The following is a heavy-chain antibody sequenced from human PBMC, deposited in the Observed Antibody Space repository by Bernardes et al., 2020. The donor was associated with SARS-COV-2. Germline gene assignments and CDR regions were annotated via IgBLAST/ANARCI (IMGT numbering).Heavy chain of an antibody. CDR3: ARAVTFVQGVVTHFFDL. D-gene: IGHD3-10*01. V-gene: IGHV4-39*01. Sequence: LSLTCTLSGDSIISSSHYWGWIRQPPGGGLEWIGSVYFTGGTYYNSSLLSRVAISLDTSNNRFSLNLNSVTAADTAVYYCARAVTFVQGVVTHFFDLWGQGALVTVSS. J-gene: IGHJ4*02. CDR2: VYFTGGT. CDR1: GDSIISSSHY.